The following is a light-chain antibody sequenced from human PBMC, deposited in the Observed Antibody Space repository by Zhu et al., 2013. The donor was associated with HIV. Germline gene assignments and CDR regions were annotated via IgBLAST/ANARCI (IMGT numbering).Light chain of an antibody. Sequence: EIVLTQSPGTLSLSPGERATLSCRASQSVSSSYLAWYQQKPGQAPRLIVSDASNRATGIPDRFSGSGSGTDFTLTISSLEPEDFAVYYCQQYGSSSLTFGGGTKVEIK. V-gene: IGKV3-20*01. J-gene: IGKJ4*01. CDR3: QQYGSSSLT. CDR2: DAS. CDR1: QSVSSSY.